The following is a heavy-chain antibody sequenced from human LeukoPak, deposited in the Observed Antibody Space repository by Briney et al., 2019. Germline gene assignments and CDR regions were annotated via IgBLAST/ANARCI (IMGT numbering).Heavy chain of an antibody. D-gene: IGHD6-13*01. CDR3: ARDGGIAAALYYYYYYGMDV. J-gene: IGHJ6*02. CDR1: GYTFTIYG. V-gene: IGHV1-18*01. Sequence: EASVKVSFKASGYTFTIYGISWGRQAPGQGVEWGGWISAYNGNTNYAQKLQGRVTMTTDTSTSTAYMELRSLRSDDTAVYYCARDGGIAAALYYYYYYGMDVWGQGTTVTVSS. CDR2: ISAYNGNT.